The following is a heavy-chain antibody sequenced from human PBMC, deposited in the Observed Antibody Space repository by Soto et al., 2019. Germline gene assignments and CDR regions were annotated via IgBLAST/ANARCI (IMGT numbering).Heavy chain of an antibody. V-gene: IGHV3-30*18. D-gene: IGHD1-20*01. Sequence: QVQLVESGGGVVQPGRSLSLSCAASGFPFISYGMHWVRQAPGKGLEWVAGISYDGSNKYYADSVKGRFTISRDNSKNTLYLQMNSLRAEDTAVYYCAKDLGITGTYNWFDPWGQGTLVTVSS. CDR2: ISYDGSNK. CDR3: AKDLGITGTYNWFDP. J-gene: IGHJ5*02. CDR1: GFPFISYG.